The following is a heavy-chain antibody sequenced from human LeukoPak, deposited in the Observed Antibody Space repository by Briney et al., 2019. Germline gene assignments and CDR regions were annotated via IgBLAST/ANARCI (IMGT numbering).Heavy chain of an antibody. CDR2: INPNSGGT. CDR1: GYTFTGYY. Sequence: ASVKVSCKASGYTFTGYYMHWVRQAPGQGLEWMGWINPNSGGTNYAQKFRGRVTMTRDTSISTAYMELSRLRSDDTAVYYCARVGVRGIPRGYFDYWGQGTLVTVSS. V-gene: IGHV1-2*02. CDR3: ARVGVRGIPRGYFDY. J-gene: IGHJ4*02. D-gene: IGHD3-10*01.